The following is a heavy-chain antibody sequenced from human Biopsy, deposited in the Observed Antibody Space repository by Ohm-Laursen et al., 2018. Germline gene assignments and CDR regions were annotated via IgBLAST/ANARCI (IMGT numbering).Heavy chain of an antibody. V-gene: IGHV4-61*03. CDR1: GGSISNNNYY. Sequence: TLSLTCPVSGGSISNNNYYWSWIRQPPGKGLEWIGHISYTGYTSYNASLKSRVTISVDTSRNHFSLRLSSLTAADTAVYYCARGSNDFGGLYFPRWGQGTLLTVSS. J-gene: IGHJ4*02. D-gene: IGHD4-23*01. CDR3: ARGSNDFGGLYFPR. CDR2: ISYTGYT.